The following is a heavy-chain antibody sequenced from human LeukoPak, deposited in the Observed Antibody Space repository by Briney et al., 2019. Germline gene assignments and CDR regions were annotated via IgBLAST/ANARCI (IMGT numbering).Heavy chain of an antibody. CDR1: GDSVSSHY. Sequence: PSETLSLTCTVSGDSVSSHYWSWIRQPPGKGLEWIGYIYYSGSTNYNPSLKSQVTISVDTSNNQISLKLTSVTTADTAVYYCARGHYGLDVWGQGTTVIVSS. CDR2: IYYSGST. V-gene: IGHV4-59*02. CDR3: ARGHYGLDV. J-gene: IGHJ6*02.